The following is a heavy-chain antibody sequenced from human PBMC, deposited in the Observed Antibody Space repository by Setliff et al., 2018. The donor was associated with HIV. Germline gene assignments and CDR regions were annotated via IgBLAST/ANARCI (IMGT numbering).Heavy chain of an antibody. D-gene: IGHD1-26*01. CDR2: IYTSGKT. Sequence: NPSETLSLTCTVPGDSITRGSYYWSWIRQPAGKGLEWIGHIYTSGKTHYSPSLKSRITISADTSKNQLSLNLSSVTAADTAVYYCARAAYSGTYLWEPATDLWGRGTLVTVSS. J-gene: IGHJ2*01. CDR1: GDSITRGSYY. CDR3: ARAAYSGTYLWEPATDL. V-gene: IGHV4-61*09.